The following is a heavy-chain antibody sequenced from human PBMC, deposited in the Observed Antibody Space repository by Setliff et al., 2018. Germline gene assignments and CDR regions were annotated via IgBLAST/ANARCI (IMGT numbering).Heavy chain of an antibody. CDR3: ARSPSRPYSSSWYVN. CDR2: IKQDGSEK. J-gene: IGHJ4*02. CDR1: GFTFSSYW. V-gene: IGHV3-7*01. Sequence: LSLSCAASGFTFSSYWMSWVRQAPGKGLEWVANIKQDGSEKYYVDSVKGRFTISRDNAKNSLYLQMNSLRAEDAAVYYCARSPSRPYSSSWYVNWGQGTLVTSPQ. D-gene: IGHD6-13*01.